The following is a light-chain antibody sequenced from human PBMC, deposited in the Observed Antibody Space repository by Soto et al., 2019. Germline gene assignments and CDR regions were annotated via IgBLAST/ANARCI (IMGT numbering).Light chain of an antibody. V-gene: IGKV3D-20*01. CDR3: QQYGSSVLT. CDR2: DAS. Sequence: EIVLTQSPATLSLSPGERATLSCGASQSVRSSYLAWYQQKPGLAPRLLIYDASSRATGIPDRFSGSGSGTDFTLTISRLEPEDFAVYYCQQYGSSVLTFGGGTKVDIK. J-gene: IGKJ4*01. CDR1: QSVRSSY.